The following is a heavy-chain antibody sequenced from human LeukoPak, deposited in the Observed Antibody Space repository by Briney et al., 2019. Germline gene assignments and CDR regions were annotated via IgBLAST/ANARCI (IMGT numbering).Heavy chain of an antibody. D-gene: IGHD6-19*01. J-gene: IGHJ3*02. CDR2: IRYDGRNK. CDR3: AKVNSSGWYGKGGAFDI. V-gene: IGHV3-30*02. CDR1: GFTFSTYG. Sequence: GGSLRLSCAASGFTFSTYGMHWVRQAPGKGLEWVAFIRYDGRNKYYADSVKGRFTISRDNAKNSLYLQMNSLRAEDVALYYCAKVNSSGWYGKGGAFDIWGQGTMVTVSS.